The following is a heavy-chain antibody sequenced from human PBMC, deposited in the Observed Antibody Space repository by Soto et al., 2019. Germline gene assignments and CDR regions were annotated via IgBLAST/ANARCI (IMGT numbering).Heavy chain of an antibody. Sequence: SVTMLGPRTVYDGSFRCYYLSRIRHHPGKGLEWIGEINHSGSTNYNPSLKSRVTISVDTSKNQLSLKRSTVTAGDTALYYCARRNRNLPGDYYGSGSYYKAFWFDPWGQGTLVTVSS. V-gene: IGHV4-34*01. CDR1: DGSFRCYY. J-gene: IGHJ5*02. CDR3: ARRNRNLPGDYYGSGSYYKAFWFDP. D-gene: IGHD3-10*01. CDR2: INHSGST.